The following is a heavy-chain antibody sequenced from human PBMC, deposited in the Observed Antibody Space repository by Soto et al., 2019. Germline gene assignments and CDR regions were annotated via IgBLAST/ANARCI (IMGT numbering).Heavy chain of an antibody. V-gene: IGHV3-53*01. CDR1: GFSVSATS. Sequence: GGSLRLSCVVSGFSVSATSIFWVRQATGKGLEWVSLMHRGGTTNNADSVKGRFTTSRDKSKNTLYLHMNGLRVEDTAVYYCARVNTSLVDHFDCWGQGTLVTVSS. D-gene: IGHD5-18*01. CDR2: MHRGGTT. CDR3: ARVNTSLVDHFDC. J-gene: IGHJ4*02.